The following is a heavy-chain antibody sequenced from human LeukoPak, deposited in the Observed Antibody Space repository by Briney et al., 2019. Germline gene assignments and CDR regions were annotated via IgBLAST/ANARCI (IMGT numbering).Heavy chain of an antibody. CDR3: AKHSSGITVAGTIQY. D-gene: IGHD6-19*01. CDR1: GFTFSKYG. V-gene: IGHV3-30*18. CDR2: ISKDGSNE. J-gene: IGHJ4*02. Sequence: GKSLRLSCEVSGFTFSKYGMHWVRQAPGKGLEWVALISKDGSNEFYADSVKGRFTISRDNSKNTLDLQMSSLRADDTAVYYCAKHSSGITVAGTIQYWGQGTLVTVSS.